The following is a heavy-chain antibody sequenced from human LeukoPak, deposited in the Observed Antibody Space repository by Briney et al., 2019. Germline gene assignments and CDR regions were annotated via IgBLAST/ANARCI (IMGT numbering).Heavy chain of an antibody. V-gene: IGHV3-21*01. CDR3: ARDKGSSWSGGFDY. CDR2: ISSSSSYI. CDR1: GFTFSSYS. D-gene: IGHD6-13*01. Sequence: GGSLRLSCAASGFTFSSYSMNWVRQAPGKGLEWVSSISSSSSYIYYADSVKGRFTISRDNAKNSLYLQMNSLRAEDTAVYYCARDKGSSWSGGFDYWGQGTPVTVSS. J-gene: IGHJ4*02.